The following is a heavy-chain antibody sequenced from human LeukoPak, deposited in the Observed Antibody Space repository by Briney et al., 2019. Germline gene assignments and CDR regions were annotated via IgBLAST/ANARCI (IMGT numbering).Heavy chain of an antibody. J-gene: IGHJ4*02. D-gene: IGHD2/OR15-2a*01. V-gene: IGHV3-48*03. CDR1: GFTFSSYK. CDR2: ITTSGTTT. Sequence: GGSLRLSCAASGFTFSSYKMIWVRQAPGKGLEWVSYITTSGTTTYYADSLKGRFTISRDNAKNSLYLQMNSLRAEDTAVYYCARVLFHSLAVFDYWGQGTLVTVSS. CDR3: ARVLFHSLAVFDY.